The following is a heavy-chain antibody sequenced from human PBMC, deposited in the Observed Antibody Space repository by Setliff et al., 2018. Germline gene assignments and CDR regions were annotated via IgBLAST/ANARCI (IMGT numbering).Heavy chain of an antibody. CDR3: ARGRRYFGVVSIDWFDP. CDR1: GGTFSSYA. Sequence: GASVKVSCKASGGTFSSYAISWVRQAPGQGLEWMGGIIPIFGTANYAQKFQGRVTITRDTSASTAYMELSSLRSEDTAVYYCARGRRYFGVVSIDWFDPWGQGTLVTVSS. D-gene: IGHD3-3*01. V-gene: IGHV1-69*05. CDR2: IIPIFGTA. J-gene: IGHJ5*02.